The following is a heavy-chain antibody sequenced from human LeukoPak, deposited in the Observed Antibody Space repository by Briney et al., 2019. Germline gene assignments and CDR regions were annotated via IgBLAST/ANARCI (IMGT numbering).Heavy chain of an antibody. V-gene: IGHV3-7*01. Sequence: GGSLRLSCAASGFTFSSYWMSWVRQAPGKVLEWVANIKQDGSEKYYVDSVKGRFTISRDNAKNSLYLQMNSLRAEDTAVYYCARAAYYGSGSYFCWGQGTLVTVSS. CDR1: GFTFSSYW. J-gene: IGHJ4*02. CDR3: ARAAYYGSGSYFC. CDR2: IKQDGSEK. D-gene: IGHD3-10*01.